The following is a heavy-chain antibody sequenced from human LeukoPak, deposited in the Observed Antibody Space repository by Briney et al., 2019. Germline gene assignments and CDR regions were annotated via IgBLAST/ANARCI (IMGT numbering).Heavy chain of an antibody. CDR3: AVCTGTNWGYSFDS. CDR2: IHHSGVT. D-gene: IGHD7-27*01. J-gene: IGHJ4*02. CDR1: GYTISSGYN. Sequence: AETLTLSCVASGYTISSGYNCCWLRPPPRKGQECSSTIHHSGVTYYNPSLNSRFTISVDTSKNPFSLKLPCVTAADTAIYSCAVCTGTNWGYSFDSWGQGTLVTVSS. V-gene: IGHV4-38-2*01.